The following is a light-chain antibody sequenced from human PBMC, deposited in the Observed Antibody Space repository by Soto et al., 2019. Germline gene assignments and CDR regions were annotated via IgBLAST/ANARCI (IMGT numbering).Light chain of an antibody. CDR3: QQCSNSPWT. Sequence: IVLTQSPDTLSLSPWERATLSCRASQSVSHSYLAWYQQKPGQAPRLLIYDASNRATGIPDRFSGSGSGTDFTLTISRLEPEDFAVYYCQQCSNSPWTFGQGTKVDIK. J-gene: IGKJ1*01. CDR2: DAS. CDR1: QSVSHSY. V-gene: IGKV3D-20*02.